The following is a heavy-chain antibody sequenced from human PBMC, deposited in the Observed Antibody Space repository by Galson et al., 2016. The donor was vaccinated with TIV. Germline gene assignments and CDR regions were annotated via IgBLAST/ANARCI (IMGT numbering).Heavy chain of an antibody. Sequence: ETLSLTCTVSGDSITSSYWSWIRQPPGEGLEWIGYIYHSGSTDYNPSLKSRVTISVDTSKNQFSLQLNSVTAADTAVYYCARLEDASVYGNFVSYFDFWGQGILVTVSS. J-gene: IGHJ4*02. D-gene: IGHD4-17*01. V-gene: IGHV4-59*01. CDR1: GDSITSSY. CDR2: IYHSGST. CDR3: ARLEDASVYGNFVSYFDF.